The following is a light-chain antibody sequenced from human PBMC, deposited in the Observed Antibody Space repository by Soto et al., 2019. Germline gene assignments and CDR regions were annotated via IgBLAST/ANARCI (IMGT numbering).Light chain of an antibody. Sequence: QSALTQPPSASGSPGQSGTISCTGTNSDIGVYAFVSWYQHHPGKAPRLIIYEVVQRPSGVPDRFSGSKSGNTASLTVSGLQAADEADYFCKSYAGSNTYVFGSGTQLTVL. J-gene: IGLJ1*01. CDR2: EVV. V-gene: IGLV2-8*01. CDR3: KSYAGSNTYV. CDR1: NSDIGVYAF.